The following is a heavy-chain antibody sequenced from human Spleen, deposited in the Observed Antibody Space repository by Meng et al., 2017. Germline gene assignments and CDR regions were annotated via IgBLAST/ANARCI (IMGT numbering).Heavy chain of an antibody. CDR2: IYYSGST. CDR3: ARRVVVITFDAFGI. Sequence: ESLKISCTVSGGSISSYYWSWIRQPPGKGLEWIGYIYYSGSTNYNPSLKSRVTISVDTSKNQFSLKLSSVTAVDTAVYYCARRVVVITFDAFGIWGQGTMVTVSS. J-gene: IGHJ3*02. V-gene: IGHV4-59*01. D-gene: IGHD3-22*01. CDR1: GGSISSYY.